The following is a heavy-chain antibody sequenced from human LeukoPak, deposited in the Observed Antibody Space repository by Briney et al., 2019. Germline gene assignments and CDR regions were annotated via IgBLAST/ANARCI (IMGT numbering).Heavy chain of an antibody. J-gene: IGHJ4*02. CDR2: VNDSGGT. CDR1: IDSFTNYY. Sequence: SETLSLTCAVYIDSFTNYYWNWIRQTPGKGLEWIGEVNDSGGTNINPSLRSRVILSVDTSKNQFSLRLSSVTAADTAVYYCARSSRSWSTFDNWGQGTLVTVSS. V-gene: IGHV4-34*01. CDR3: ARSSRSWSTFDN. D-gene: IGHD2-2*01.